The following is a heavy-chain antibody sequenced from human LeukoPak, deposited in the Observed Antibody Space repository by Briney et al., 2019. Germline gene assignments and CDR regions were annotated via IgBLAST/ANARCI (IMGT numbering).Heavy chain of an antibody. D-gene: IGHD5-24*01. CDR1: GYTFTSYY. CDR3: AREKRYATNAFDI. Sequence: ASVKVSCKASGYTFTSYYMHWVRQAPGQGLEWMGIINPSGGSTSYAQKFQGRVTMTRDTSKNQFSLKLSSVTAADTAVYYCAREKRYATNAFDIWGQGTMVTVSS. J-gene: IGHJ3*02. CDR2: INPSGGST. V-gene: IGHV1-46*01.